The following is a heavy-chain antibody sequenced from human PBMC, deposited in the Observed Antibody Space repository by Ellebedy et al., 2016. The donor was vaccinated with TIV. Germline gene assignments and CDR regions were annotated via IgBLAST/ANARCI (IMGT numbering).Heavy chain of an antibody. V-gene: IGHV4-39*07. D-gene: IGHD1-26*01. CDR1: GGSISSSSYY. J-gene: IGHJ4*02. CDR3: ARGIEGVGATTFDY. CDR2: IYYSGST. Sequence: MPSETLSLTCTVSGGSISSSSYYWGWIRQPPGKGLEWIGSIYYSGSTYYNPSLKSRVTISVDTSKNQFSLKLSSVTAADTAVYYCARGIEGVGATTFDYWGQGTLVTVSS.